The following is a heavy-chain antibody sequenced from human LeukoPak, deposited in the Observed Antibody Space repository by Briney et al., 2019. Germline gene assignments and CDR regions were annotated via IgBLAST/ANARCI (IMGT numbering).Heavy chain of an antibody. CDR1: GYTFTSYY. V-gene: IGHV1-46*03. J-gene: IGHJ6*03. Sequence: ASVKVSCKASGYTFTSYYMHWVRQAPGQGLEWMGIINPSGGSTSYAQKLQGRVTMTRDTSTSTVYMELSSLRSEDTAVYYCATTVVSSSWYWDYYYYYMDVWGKGTTVTVSS. CDR2: INPSGGST. CDR3: ATTVVSSSWYWDYYYYYMDV. D-gene: IGHD6-13*01.